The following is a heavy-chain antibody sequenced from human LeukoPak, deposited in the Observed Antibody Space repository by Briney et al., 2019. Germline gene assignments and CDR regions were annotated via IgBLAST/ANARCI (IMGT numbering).Heavy chain of an antibody. D-gene: IGHD3-16*02. CDR1: GFTFSSYG. CDR3: AKDPRGGMITFGGVIVDY. Sequence: GGSLRLSCAASGFTFSSYGMHWVRQAPGKGLEWVAFIRYDGSNKYYADSVKGRFTISRDNSKNTLYLQMNSLRAEDTAVYYCAKDPRGGMITFGGVIVDYCGQGTLVTVSS. CDR2: IRYDGSNK. J-gene: IGHJ4*02. V-gene: IGHV3-30*02.